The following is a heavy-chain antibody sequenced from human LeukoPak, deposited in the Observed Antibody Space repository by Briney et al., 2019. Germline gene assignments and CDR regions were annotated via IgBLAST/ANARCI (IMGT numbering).Heavy chain of an antibody. V-gene: IGHV4-30-2*01. CDR1: GGSISSGGYY. CDR3: ASRRYSSGWTDFDY. Sequence: SETLSLTCTVSGGSISSGGYYWSWIRQPPGKGLEWIGYIYHSGSTYYNPSLKSRVTISVDRSKNQFSLKLSSETAADTAVYYCASRRYSSGWTDFDYWGQGTLVTVSS. J-gene: IGHJ4*02. D-gene: IGHD6-19*01. CDR2: IYHSGST.